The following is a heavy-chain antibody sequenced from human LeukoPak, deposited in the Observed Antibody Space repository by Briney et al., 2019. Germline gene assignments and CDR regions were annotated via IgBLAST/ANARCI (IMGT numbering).Heavy chain of an antibody. Sequence: GGSLRLSCAASGFAFNEFWMHWVRQVPGKGLMWVSRIHKDGLHTWYADSMKGRFTISRDNAENTVYLQLNSLRVEDTAVYYCARESEAAGTYYLDHWGQGNLVTVSS. J-gene: IGHJ4*02. CDR2: IHKDGLHT. CDR1: GFAFNEFW. CDR3: ARESEAAGTYYLDH. V-gene: IGHV3-74*01. D-gene: IGHD6-25*01.